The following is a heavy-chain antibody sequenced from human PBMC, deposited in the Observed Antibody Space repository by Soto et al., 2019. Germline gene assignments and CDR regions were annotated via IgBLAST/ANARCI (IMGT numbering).Heavy chain of an antibody. Sequence: GASVKVSCKASGYTFTGYYMHWVRQAPGQGLEWMGWINPNSGGTNYAQKFQGWVTMTRDTSISTAYMELSRLRSDDTAVYYCARVAFTDYDSSGYYYYGMDVWGQGTTVTVSS. D-gene: IGHD3-22*01. CDR3: ARVAFTDYDSSGYYYYGMDV. CDR2: INPNSGGT. J-gene: IGHJ6*02. CDR1: GYTFTGYY. V-gene: IGHV1-2*04.